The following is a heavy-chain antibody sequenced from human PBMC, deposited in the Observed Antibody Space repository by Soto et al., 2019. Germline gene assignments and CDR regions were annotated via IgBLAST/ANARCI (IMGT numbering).Heavy chain of an antibody. D-gene: IGHD6-19*01. V-gene: IGHV1-2*04. J-gene: IGHJ6*02. CDR3: ARDFNSSGWSYGMDV. CDR1: GYTFTGYY. Sequence: ASVKVSCKASGYTFTGYYMHWVRQAPGQGLEWMGWINPNSGGTNYAQKFQGWVTMTRDTSISTAYMELSRLRSDDTAVYYCARDFNSSGWSYGMDVWGQGTTVTVSS. CDR2: INPNSGGT.